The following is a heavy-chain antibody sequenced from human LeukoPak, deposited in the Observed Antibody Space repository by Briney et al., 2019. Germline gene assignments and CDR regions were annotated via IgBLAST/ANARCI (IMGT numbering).Heavy chain of an antibody. D-gene: IGHD6-19*01. J-gene: IGHJ4*02. V-gene: IGHV3-64*01. CDR3: ARAPRGAVAGYYFDY. CDR1: GFTFSSYA. CDR2: ISSNGGST. Sequence: PGGSLRLSCAASGFTFSSYAMHWVRQAPGKGLEYVSAISSNGGSTNYANSVKGRFTISRDNSKNTLYLQMGSLRADDMAVYYCARAPRGAVAGYYFDYWGQGTLVTVSS.